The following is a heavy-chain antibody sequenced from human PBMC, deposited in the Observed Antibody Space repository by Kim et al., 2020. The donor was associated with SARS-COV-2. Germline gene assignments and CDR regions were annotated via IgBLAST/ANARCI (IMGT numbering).Heavy chain of an antibody. Sequence: GHNKSCAGRVGGRFTITRENSKDTLYLQMNSLRAEDTAVYYCASSRGFDYWGQGTLVTVSS. CDR3: ASSRGFDY. V-gene: IGHV3-33*01. J-gene: IGHJ4*02. CDR2: GHNK.